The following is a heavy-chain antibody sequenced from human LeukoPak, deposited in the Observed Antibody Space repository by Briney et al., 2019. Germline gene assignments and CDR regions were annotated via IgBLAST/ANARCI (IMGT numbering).Heavy chain of an antibody. Sequence: PGGSLRLSCAASGFTFSSYEMNWVRQAPGKGLEWVSYISSSGSTIYYADSVKGRFTISRDNSKNTLYLQMNSLRAEDTAVYYCAREKYTAPYYYYGMDVWGQGTTVTVSS. D-gene: IGHD2-2*02. CDR2: ISSSGSTI. V-gene: IGHV3-48*03. CDR1: GFTFSSYE. CDR3: AREKYTAPYYYYGMDV. J-gene: IGHJ6*02.